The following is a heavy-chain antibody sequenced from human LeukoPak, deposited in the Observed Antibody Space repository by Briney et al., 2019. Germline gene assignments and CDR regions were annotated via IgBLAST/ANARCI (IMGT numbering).Heavy chain of an antibody. Sequence: GSLRLSCSASGFTFSDYMMSWVRQAPGKGLEWIGEVNHSGSTNYNPSLKSRVTISVDTSKNQFSLKLSSVTAADTAVYYCATEPPDYYYGMDVWGQGTTVTVSS. CDR1: GFTFSDYM. CDR3: ATEPPDYYYGMDV. V-gene: IGHV4-34*01. J-gene: IGHJ6*02. CDR2: VNHSGST.